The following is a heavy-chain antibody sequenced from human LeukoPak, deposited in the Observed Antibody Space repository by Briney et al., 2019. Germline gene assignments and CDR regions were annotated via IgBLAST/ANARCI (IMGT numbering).Heavy chain of an antibody. D-gene: IGHD3-22*01. J-gene: IGHJ4*02. CDR3: ARDVHYYDSSGYYYRGPSDY. Sequence: VSVKVSCKASGYTFTSYGISWVRQAPGQGLEWMGWISAYNGNTNYAQKLQGRVTMTTDTSTSTAYMELRSLRSDDTAVYYCARDVHYYDSSGYYYRGPSDYWGQGTLVTVSS. CDR2: ISAYNGNT. CDR1: GYTFTSYG. V-gene: IGHV1-18*01.